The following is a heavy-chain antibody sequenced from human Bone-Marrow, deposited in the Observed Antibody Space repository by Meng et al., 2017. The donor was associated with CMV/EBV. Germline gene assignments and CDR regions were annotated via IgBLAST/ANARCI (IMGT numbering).Heavy chain of an antibody. Sequence: ASVKVSCKASGYTFTAHYFHWVRQAPGQGLEWMGWIHPHRGDTNYAQQFQGRVTLTRDTSINTGYMELTRLTSDDTAVYYCARFGYCSSTSCLYYFDYWGQGTLVTVSS. D-gene: IGHD2-2*03. CDR1: GYTFTAHY. V-gene: IGHV1-2*02. J-gene: IGHJ4*02. CDR3: ARFGYCSSTSCLYYFDY. CDR2: IHPHRGDT.